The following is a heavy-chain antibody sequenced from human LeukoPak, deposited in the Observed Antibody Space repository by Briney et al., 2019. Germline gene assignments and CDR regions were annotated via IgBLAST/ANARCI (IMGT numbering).Heavy chain of an antibody. CDR3: ARGIVVVPAAMRRNWFDP. V-gene: IGHV4-38-2*02. Sequence: SETLSLTCTVSGYSISSGYYWGWIRPPPGKGLEWIGSIYHSGSTYYNPSLKSRVTISVDTSKNHFSLKLSSVTAADTAVYYCARGIVVVPAAMRRNWFDPWGQGTLVTVSS. CDR2: IYHSGST. CDR1: GYSISSGYY. D-gene: IGHD2-2*01. J-gene: IGHJ5*02.